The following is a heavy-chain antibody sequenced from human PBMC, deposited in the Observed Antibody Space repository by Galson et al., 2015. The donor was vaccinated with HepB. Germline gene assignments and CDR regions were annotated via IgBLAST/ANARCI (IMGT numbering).Heavy chain of an antibody. CDR3: ARVLSLHQHIAAAGMGAAFDI. D-gene: IGHD6-13*01. J-gene: IGHJ3*02. CDR2: IIPILGIA. Sequence: SVKVSCKASGGTFSSYAISWVRQAPGQGLEWMGRIIPILGIANYAQKFQGRVTITADKSTSTAYMELSSLRSEDTAVYYCARVLSLHQHIAAAGMGAAFDIWGQGTMVTVSS. CDR1: GGTFSSYA. V-gene: IGHV1-69*04.